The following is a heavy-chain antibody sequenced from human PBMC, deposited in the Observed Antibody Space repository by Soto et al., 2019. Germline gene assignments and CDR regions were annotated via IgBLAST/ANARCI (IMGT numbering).Heavy chain of an antibody. CDR3: ARPGGDFVLRSDD. CDR1: GASIDSSAYY. D-gene: IGHD2-21*01. Sequence: SETLSLTCTVSGASIDSSAYYWAWIRQPPGKGLEWIGSIFYSGTAYYNPSLAGRVTMSVDTSKNQFSLNLNSVTAADTAVYFGARPGGDFVLRSDDWGPGTLVTVSS. J-gene: IGHJ4*02. V-gene: IGHV4-39*01. CDR2: IFYSGTA.